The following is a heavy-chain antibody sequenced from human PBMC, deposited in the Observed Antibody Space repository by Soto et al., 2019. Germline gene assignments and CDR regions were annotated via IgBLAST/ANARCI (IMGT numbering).Heavy chain of an antibody. CDR3: ARGYRYCSSTSCYAGYYYYYMDV. V-gene: IGHV1-8*02. CDR1: GGAFSSYT. D-gene: IGHD2-2*01. CDR2: MNLNSGNT. Sequence: ASVKVSCKASGGAFSSYTISWVRPAPGQGLEWMGWMNLNSGNTGYAQKFQGRVTMTRNTSISTAYMELSSLRSEDTAVYYCARGYRYCSSTSCYAGYYYYYMDVWGKGTTVTVSS. J-gene: IGHJ6*03.